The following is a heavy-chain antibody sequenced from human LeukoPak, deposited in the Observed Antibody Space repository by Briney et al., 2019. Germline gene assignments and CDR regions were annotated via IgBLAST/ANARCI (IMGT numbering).Heavy chain of an antibody. Sequence: RPGGSLRLSCGASGFTFSSYSMNWVRQAPGKGLEWVSSISSSSSYIYYADSVKGRFTISRDNAKNSLYLQMNSLRAEDTAVYYCARFAEMATFTISFDYWGQGTLVTVSS. CDR3: ARFAEMATFTISFDY. CDR1: GFTFSSYS. CDR2: ISSSSSYI. D-gene: IGHD5-24*01. V-gene: IGHV3-21*01. J-gene: IGHJ4*02.